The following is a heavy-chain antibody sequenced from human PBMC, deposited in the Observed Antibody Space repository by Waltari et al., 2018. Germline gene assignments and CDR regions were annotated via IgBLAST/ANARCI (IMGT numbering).Heavy chain of an antibody. CDR1: GGSFSGYS. CDR2: INHSGST. D-gene: IGHD3-16*02. CDR3: ARKQAFGGVIVRYFDY. J-gene: IGHJ4*02. V-gene: IGHV4-34*01. Sequence: QVQLQQWGAGLLKPSETLSLTCAVYGGSFSGYSWRWIRQPPGKGLEWIGEINHSGSTNYNPSLKSRVTISVDTSKNQFSLKLSSVTAADTAVYYCARKQAFGGVIVRYFDYWGQGTLVTVSS.